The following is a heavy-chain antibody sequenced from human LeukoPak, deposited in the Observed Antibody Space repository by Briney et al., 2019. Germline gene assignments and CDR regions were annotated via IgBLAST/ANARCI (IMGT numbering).Heavy chain of an antibody. D-gene: IGHD3-3*01. CDR2: ISNDGSRR. J-gene: IGHJ4*02. CDR3: ARDRAWNYFDY. V-gene: IGHV3-30*04. CDR1: GFTFSSYA. Sequence: GGSLRLSCAASGFTFSSYAMHWVRQAPGKGLEWVAIISNDGSRRYYAHSVEGRFTISRDNSKNTLYLQMDSLRAEDTAVYYCARDRAWNYFDYWGQGTLVTVSS.